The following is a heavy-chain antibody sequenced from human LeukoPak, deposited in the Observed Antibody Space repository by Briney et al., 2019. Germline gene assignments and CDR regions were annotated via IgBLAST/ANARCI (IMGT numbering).Heavy chain of an antibody. J-gene: IGHJ6*03. D-gene: IGHD6-13*01. CDR3: ARSIAAAGTYDYYYYMDV. V-gene: IGHV3-30*02. Sequence: PGGSLRLSCAASGFTFSSYGMHWVRQAPGKGLEWVAFIRYDGSNKYYADSVKGRFTISRDNSKNSLYLQMNSLRAEDTALYHCARSIAAAGTYDYYYYMDVWGKGTTVTISS. CDR1: GFTFSSYG. CDR2: IRYDGSNK.